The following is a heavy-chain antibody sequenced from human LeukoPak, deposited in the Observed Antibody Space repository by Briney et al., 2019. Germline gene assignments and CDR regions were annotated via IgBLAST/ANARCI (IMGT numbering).Heavy chain of an antibody. Sequence: GGSLRLTCAASGFTFSSYWMHWVRQAPGKGLVWVSRINSDGSSTSYAGSVKGRFTISRDNAKNTLYLQMNSLRAEDTAVYYCARDHQQYSSGWYGWGQGTLVTVSS. V-gene: IGHV3-74*01. CDR3: ARDHQQYSSGWYG. J-gene: IGHJ4*02. CDR2: INSDGSST. D-gene: IGHD6-19*01. CDR1: GFTFSSYW.